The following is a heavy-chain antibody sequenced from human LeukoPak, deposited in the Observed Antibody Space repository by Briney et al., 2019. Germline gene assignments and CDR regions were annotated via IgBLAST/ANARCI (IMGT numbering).Heavy chain of an antibody. CDR3: AKGYSYGYDY. Sequence: PGRSLRLSCAASGFTFSSYGMHWVRQAPGKGLEWVAVISYDGSNKFYADSAKGRFAISRDNSKNTLYLQMNGLRAEDTAVYYCAKGYSYGYDYWGQGTLVTVSS. D-gene: IGHD5-18*01. J-gene: IGHJ4*02. CDR1: GFTFSSYG. V-gene: IGHV3-30*18. CDR2: ISYDGSNK.